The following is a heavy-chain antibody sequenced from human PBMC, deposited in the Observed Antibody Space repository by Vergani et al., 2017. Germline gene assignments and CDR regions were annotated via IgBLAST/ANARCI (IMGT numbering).Heavy chain of an antibody. CDR2: ISWNSGSI. CDR1: GFTFDDYA. V-gene: IGHV3-9*01. J-gene: IGHJ2*01. D-gene: IGHD6-13*01. CDR3: AKDGVIAAAGTLCWYFDL. Sequence: EVQLVESGGGLVQPGRSLRLSCAASGFTFDDYAMHLVRQAPGKGLEWVSGISWNSGSIGYADSVKCRFTISRDNAKNSLYLQMNSLRAEDTALYYCAKDGVIAAAGTLCWYFDLWGRGSLVTVSS.